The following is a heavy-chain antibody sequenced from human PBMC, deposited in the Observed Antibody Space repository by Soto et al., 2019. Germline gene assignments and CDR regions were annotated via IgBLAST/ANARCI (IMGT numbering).Heavy chain of an antibody. CDR3: ARGGTGGRTTVTTYAV. D-gene: IGHD4-17*01. Sequence: QVQLQESGAGLVKPSETLSLTCTVSGGSIDNYYWSWIRQPPGRGLEWIRFIYSSESTNYNPSVKSPVTISAETSRNQVSLKLTSVTTADTAVYYCARGGTGGRTTVTTYAVWGQGTLVTVSS. CDR1: GGSIDNYY. CDR2: IYSSEST. V-gene: IGHV4-59*01. J-gene: IGHJ4*02.